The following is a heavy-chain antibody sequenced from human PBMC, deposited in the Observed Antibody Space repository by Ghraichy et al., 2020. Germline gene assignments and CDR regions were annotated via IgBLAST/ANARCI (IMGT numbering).Heavy chain of an antibody. V-gene: IGHV1-69*13. D-gene: IGHD6-13*01. Sequence: SVKVSCKASGGTFSSYAISWVRQAPGQGLEWMGGIIPIFGTANYAQKFQGRVTITADESTSTAYMELSSLRSEDTAVYYCARDLPGSSSHNYYGMDVWGQGTTVTVSS. CDR1: GGTFSSYA. J-gene: IGHJ6*02. CDR2: IIPIFGTA. CDR3: ARDLPGSSSHNYYGMDV.